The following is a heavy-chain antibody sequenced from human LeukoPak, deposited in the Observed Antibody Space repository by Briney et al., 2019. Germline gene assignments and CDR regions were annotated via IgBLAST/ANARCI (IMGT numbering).Heavy chain of an antibody. CDR1: GGSISGSSYY. CDR2: IYYSGGT. Sequence: PSETLSLTCTVSGGSISGSSYYWGWIRQPPGKGLEWIGSIYYSGGTYYNPSLKSRVTISVDTSKNQFSLKLTSVTAADTAVYYCASDDYGDLVNAFDIWGQGTMVTVSS. V-gene: IGHV4-39*01. J-gene: IGHJ3*02. CDR3: ASDDYGDLVNAFDI. D-gene: IGHD4-17*01.